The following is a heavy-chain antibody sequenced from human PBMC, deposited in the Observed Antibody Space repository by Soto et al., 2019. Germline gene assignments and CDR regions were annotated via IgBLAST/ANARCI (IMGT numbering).Heavy chain of an antibody. CDR3: ARSGHNSGFFYYDY. V-gene: IGHV2-5*01. CDR2: INWNDDK. Sequence: QITLKESGPTLVKVTQTVTLTCTFSGFSLSSTGVGVGWIRQPPGKALEGLALINWNDDKRYNPSLKSRLTITQDTSKNQVVLTMTNMAPVDTATYYCARSGHNSGFFYYDYWGQGTLVTVSS. D-gene: IGHD3-22*01. J-gene: IGHJ4*02. CDR1: GFSLSSTGVG.